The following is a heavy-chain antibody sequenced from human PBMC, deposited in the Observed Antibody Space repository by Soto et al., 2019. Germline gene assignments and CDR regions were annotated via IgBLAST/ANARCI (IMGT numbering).Heavy chain of an antibody. CDR2: INPNSGGT. CDR3: ARDGRGRDDFWSGYYFYYGMDV. Sequence: SVKVSCKASGYTFTGYYMHWVRQAPGQGLEWMGWINPNSGGTNYAQKFQGWVTMTRDTSISTAYMELSRLRSDDTAVYYCARDGRGRDDFWSGYYFYYGMDVWGQGTTVTVSS. D-gene: IGHD3-3*01. J-gene: IGHJ6*02. CDR1: GYTFTGYY. V-gene: IGHV1-2*04.